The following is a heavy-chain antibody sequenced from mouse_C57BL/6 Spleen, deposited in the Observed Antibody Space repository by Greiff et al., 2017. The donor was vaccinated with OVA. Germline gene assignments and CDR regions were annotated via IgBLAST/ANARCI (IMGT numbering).Heavy chain of an antibody. D-gene: IGHD2-5*01. J-gene: IGHJ4*01. CDR3: ARRGAYYSNYDYARDY. CDR2: INPSNGGT. V-gene: IGHV1-53*01. CDR1: GYTFTSYW. Sequence: QVHVKQPGTELVKPGASVKLSCKASGYTFTSYWMHWVKQRPGQGLEWIGNINPSNGGTNYNEKFKSKATLTVDQSSSTAYMQLSSLTSEDSAVYYCARRGAYYSNYDYARDYWGQGTSVTVSS.